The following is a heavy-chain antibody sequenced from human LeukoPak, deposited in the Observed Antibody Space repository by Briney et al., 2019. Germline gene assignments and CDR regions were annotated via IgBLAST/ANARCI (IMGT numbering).Heavy chain of an antibody. J-gene: IGHJ4*02. V-gene: IGHV1-2*02. D-gene: IGHD5-12*01. CDR2: INPNSGVT. Sequence: ASVKVSCKASGYTFSGYYIHWVRHAPGQGLEWMGWINPNSGVTNYAQKFQGRVTLTRDTSISTAYMELGRLTSDDTAVYYCARKYSGYELTYWGQGTLVTVSS. CDR3: ARKYSGYELTY. CDR1: GYTFSGYY.